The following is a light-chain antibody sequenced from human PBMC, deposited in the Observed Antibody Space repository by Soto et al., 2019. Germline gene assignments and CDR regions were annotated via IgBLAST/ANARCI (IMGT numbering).Light chain of an antibody. J-gene: IGLJ1*01. CDR2: EGT. V-gene: IGLV2-23*01. CDR1: SSDVGSYNL. CDR3: CSFAGSYTPYV. Sequence: QSVLTQPASVSASPGQSITIPCTGTSSDVGSYNLVSWFQQHPGKVPKLLIYEGTKRPSGLSDRFSGSKSGTTASLTISGLQAEDEAHYSCCSFAGSYTPYVFGIGTKVTVL.